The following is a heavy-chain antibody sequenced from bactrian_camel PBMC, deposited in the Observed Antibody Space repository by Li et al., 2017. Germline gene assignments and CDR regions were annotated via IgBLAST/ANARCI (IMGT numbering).Heavy chain of an antibody. Sequence: VQLVESGGGLVQPGGSLTPSCIGSGGDFSTYALKWVRQAPGKELEWLAGITTSGRSTSYADSVKGRATISRDNAKSTLYLQLNNLKTEDTGMYTCARGFYSHDFDLGIRSRGTQVTVS. CDR1: GGDFSTYA. V-gene: IGHV3S31*01. J-gene: IGHJ4*01. CDR2: ITTSGRST. D-gene: IGHD5*01.